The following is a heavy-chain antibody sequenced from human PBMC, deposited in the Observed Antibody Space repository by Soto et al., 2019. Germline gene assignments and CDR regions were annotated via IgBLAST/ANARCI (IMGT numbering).Heavy chain of an antibody. D-gene: IGHD6-19*01. Sequence: QVRLVQSGAEVKKPGSSVKVSCKASGGTFSSYAITWVRQAPGQGLEWMGGIIPIVGTANYAQKFQGRVTITADESTSTAYMELTSLRAEDTAVYYCARGNLAVASRFDYWGKGTLVIVSS. CDR3: ARGNLAVASRFDY. J-gene: IGHJ4*02. CDR1: GGTFSSYA. V-gene: IGHV1-69*01. CDR2: IIPIVGTA.